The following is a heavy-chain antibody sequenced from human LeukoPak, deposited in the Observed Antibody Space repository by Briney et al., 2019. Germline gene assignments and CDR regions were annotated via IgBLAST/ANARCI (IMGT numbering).Heavy chain of an antibody. CDR1: GGSISGYY. CDR3: ARRSKSGYYFDS. CDR2: IFSSGSS. D-gene: IGHD3-16*01. V-gene: IGHV4-59*08. Sequence: PSETLSLTCTVSGGSISGYYWSWIRQPPGKGLEWIGYIFSSGSSNFNPSLKSRVTISVDTSRNQFSLRLSSVTAADTAVYSCARRSKSGYYFDSWGQGTLVTVSS. J-gene: IGHJ4*02.